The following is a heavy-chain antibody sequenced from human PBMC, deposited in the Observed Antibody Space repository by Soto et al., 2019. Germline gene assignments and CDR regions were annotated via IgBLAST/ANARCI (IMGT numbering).Heavy chain of an antibody. J-gene: IGHJ4*02. CDR3: ARQIYDSDTGPNFQYYFDS. V-gene: IGHV5-10-1*01. Sequence: GESLKISCEGSGYSFAGYWITWVRQKPGKGLEWMGRIDPSDSQTYYSPSFRGHVTISVTKAITTVFLQWSSLRASDTAMYYCARQIYDSDTGPNFQYYFDSWGQGTPVTVSS. CDR2: IDPSDSQT. D-gene: IGHD3-22*01. CDR1: GYSFAGYW.